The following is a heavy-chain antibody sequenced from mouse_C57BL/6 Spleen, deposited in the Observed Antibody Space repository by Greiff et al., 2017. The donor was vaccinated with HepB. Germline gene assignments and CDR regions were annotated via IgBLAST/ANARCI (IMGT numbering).Heavy chain of an antibody. V-gene: IGHV1-4*01. CDR3: ARTHYYGNYGWYFDV. J-gene: IGHJ1*03. CDR2: INPSSGYT. CDR1: GYTFTSYT. D-gene: IGHD2-1*01. Sequence: VQLVESGAELARPGASVKMSCKASGYTFTSYTMHWVKQRPGQGLEWIGYINPSSGYTKYNQKFKDKATLTADKSSSTAYMQLSSLTSEDSAVYYCARTHYYGNYGWYFDVWGTGTTVTVSS.